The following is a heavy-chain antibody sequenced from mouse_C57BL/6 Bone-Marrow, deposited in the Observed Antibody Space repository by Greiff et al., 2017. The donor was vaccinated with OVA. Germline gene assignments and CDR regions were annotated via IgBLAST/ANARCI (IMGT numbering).Heavy chain of an antibody. CDR3: ARHPGGRYWDY. CDR1: GFTFSSYT. Sequence: EVQRVESGGGLVKPGGSLKLSCAASGFTFSSYTMSWVRQTPEKRLEWVATISGGGGNTYYPDSVKGRFTISRDNAKNTLYLQMSSLRSEDTALFYCARHPGGRYWDYGGQGTGLTVTA. CDR2: ISGGGGNT. V-gene: IGHV5-9*01. J-gene: IGHJ2*03. D-gene: IGHD2-14*01.